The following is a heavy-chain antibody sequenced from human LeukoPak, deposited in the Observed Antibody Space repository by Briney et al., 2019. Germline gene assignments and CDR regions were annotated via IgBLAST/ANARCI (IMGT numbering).Heavy chain of an antibody. V-gene: IGHV3-23*01. Sequence: QPGGSLRLSCAASGFTFNSYAMSWVRQAPGKGLEWVSAISGSGGSTYYADSVKGRFTISRDNSKNTLYLQMNSLRAEDTAVYYCAKVTYPYGDNSFDYWGQGTLVTVSS. J-gene: IGHJ4*02. CDR2: ISGSGGST. CDR1: GFTFNSYA. D-gene: IGHD4-17*01. CDR3: AKVTYPYGDNSFDY.